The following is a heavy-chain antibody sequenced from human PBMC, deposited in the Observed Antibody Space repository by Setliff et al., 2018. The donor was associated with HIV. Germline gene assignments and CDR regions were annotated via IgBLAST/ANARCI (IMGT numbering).Heavy chain of an antibody. V-gene: IGHV4-59*01. CDR1: GASISSYY. J-gene: IGHJ4*02. Sequence: SETLSLTCNVSGASISSYYWSWIRQPPGKGLEWIGYVCHSGGTNYNPSLKSRLTISTDASKNQFSLKLSSVTTADTAVYYCARATATWLVDNWGQGTLVTVSS. CDR2: VCHSGGT. D-gene: IGHD2-15*01. CDR3: ARATATWLVDN.